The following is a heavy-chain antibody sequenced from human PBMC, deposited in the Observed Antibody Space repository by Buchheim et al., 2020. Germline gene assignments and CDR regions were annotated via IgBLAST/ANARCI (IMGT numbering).Heavy chain of an antibody. V-gene: IGHV3-30*18. D-gene: IGHD3-10*01. CDR1: GLSFSSYG. J-gene: IGHJ6*02. CDR2: ISYDGSNE. CDR3: AKDGLGSGSYMYYFMDV. Sequence: QVQLVESGGGVVQPGRSLRLSCAASGLSFSSYGMHWVRQAPGKGLEWVAVISYDGSNEYYRDSVQGRFSISRDNAKKTLYLQMNSLRAEDTAVYYCAKDGLGSGSYMYYFMDVWGQGTT.